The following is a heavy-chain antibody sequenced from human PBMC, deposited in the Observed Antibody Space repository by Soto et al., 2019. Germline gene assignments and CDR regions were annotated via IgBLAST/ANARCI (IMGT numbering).Heavy chain of an antibody. Sequence: EVQLVESRGGLVKPGGSLRLSCAASGFTFSSYSMNWVRQAPGKGLEWVSSISSSTSYMYYADSVKGRFTISRDNAKNSLYLQMNSLRAEDTAVYYCARDFRDGYYFDYWGQGTLVTVSS. D-gene: IGHD5-12*01. CDR2: ISSSTSYM. V-gene: IGHV3-21*01. CDR1: GFTFSSYS. J-gene: IGHJ4*02. CDR3: ARDFRDGYYFDY.